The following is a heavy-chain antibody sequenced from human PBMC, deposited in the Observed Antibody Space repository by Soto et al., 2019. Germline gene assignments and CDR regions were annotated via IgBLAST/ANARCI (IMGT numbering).Heavy chain of an antibody. J-gene: IGHJ4*02. CDR1: GFTFSSYS. V-gene: IGHV3-30-3*01. D-gene: IGHD2-21*01. CDR3: ARGRSVIDHDDFEY. CDR2: MSFDGDSK. Sequence: GGSLRLSCAASGFTFSSYSMHWVRQAPGKGLEWVAAMSFDGDSKYFADSVKGRFTISRDNSKNTLSLQMNSLGADDSAVYYCARGRSVIDHDDFEYWGQGTLVTVSS.